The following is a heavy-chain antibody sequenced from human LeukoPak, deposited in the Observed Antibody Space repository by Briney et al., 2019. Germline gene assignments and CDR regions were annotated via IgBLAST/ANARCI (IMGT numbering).Heavy chain of an antibody. CDR1: GYTFTGYC. V-gene: IGHV1-2*02. Sequence: ASVKVSCKASGYTFTGYCMHWVRQAPGQGLEWMGWINPNSGGTNYAQKFQGRATMTRDTSISTAYMELSRLRSDDTAVYYCAKGYCSGGSCSDYFDYWGQGTLVTVSS. CDR3: AKGYCSGGSCSDYFDY. J-gene: IGHJ4*02. D-gene: IGHD2-15*01. CDR2: INPNSGGT.